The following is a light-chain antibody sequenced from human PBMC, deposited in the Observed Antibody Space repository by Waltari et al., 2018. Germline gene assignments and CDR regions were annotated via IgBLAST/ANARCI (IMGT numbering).Light chain of an antibody. V-gene: IGLV1-44*01. J-gene: IGLJ3*02. CDR2: TNN. CDR3: AAWDDSLIWV. Sequence: QSVLTQPHSASGTPGQRVTIYCSESTSNIGSNTVNWYRQLPGTAPNLLIYTNNQRPSGVPDRFSCSKSGTSASLAISGLQSEDEADYYCAAWDDSLIWVFGGGTKLTVL. CDR1: TSNIGSNT.